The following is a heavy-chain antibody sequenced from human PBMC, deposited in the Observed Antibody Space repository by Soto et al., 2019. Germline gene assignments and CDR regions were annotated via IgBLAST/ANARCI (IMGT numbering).Heavy chain of an antibody. D-gene: IGHD1-26*01. J-gene: IGHJ6*03. Sequence: NPSETLSLTCTVSGGSISSSSYYWGWIRQPPGKGLEWIGSIYYSGSTYYNPSLKSRVTISVDTSKNQFSLKLSSVTAADTAVYYCAIRELRRAGPAYYYYYMDVWGKGTTVTVSS. CDR3: AIRELRRAGPAYYYYYMDV. CDR1: GGSISSSSYY. CDR2: IYYSGST. V-gene: IGHV4-39*01.